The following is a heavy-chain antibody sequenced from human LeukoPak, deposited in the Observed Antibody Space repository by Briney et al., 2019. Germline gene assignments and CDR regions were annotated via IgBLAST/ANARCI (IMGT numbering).Heavy chain of an antibody. CDR3: ASRPYCSSTSCPGV. Sequence: GGSLILSCSASGFTFSSYSMNWVRQAPGKGLEWVANIKQDGSEKYYVDSMEGRFTISRDNAKNSLYLQINSLRGEDTSVYYCASRPYCSSTSCPGVWGQGNLVTVSS. V-gene: IGHV3-7*01. J-gene: IGHJ4*02. CDR1: GFTFSSYS. CDR2: IKQDGSEK. D-gene: IGHD2-2*01.